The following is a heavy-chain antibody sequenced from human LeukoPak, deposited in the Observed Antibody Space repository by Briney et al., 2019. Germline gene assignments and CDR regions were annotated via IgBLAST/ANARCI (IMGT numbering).Heavy chain of an antibody. Sequence: PGGSLRLSCTASGFTFSNYDIHWVPQAPGKGLEWVAVIWYDGSNKYYADSVKGRFTISRDNSKSTLYLQMNSLRAEDTAVYYCARAADYGGTLDYWGQGTLVTVSS. CDR2: IWYDGSNK. J-gene: IGHJ4*02. V-gene: IGHV3-33*01. D-gene: IGHD4-23*01. CDR3: ARAADYGGTLDY. CDR1: GFTFSNYD.